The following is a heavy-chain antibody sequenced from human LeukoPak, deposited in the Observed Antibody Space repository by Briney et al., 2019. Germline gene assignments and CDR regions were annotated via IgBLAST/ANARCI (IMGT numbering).Heavy chain of an antibody. V-gene: IGHV1-2*02. D-gene: IGHD3-3*01. J-gene: IGHJ4*02. Sequence: GASVKVSCKASGYTFTGYYMHWVRQAPGQGLEWMGWINPNSGGTNYAQKFQGRVTMTRDTSISTAYMELSRLRSDDTAVYYCAAFWGAYYPDFDYWGQGTLVTVSS. CDR3: AAFWGAYYPDFDY. CDR1: GYTFTGYY. CDR2: INPNSGGT.